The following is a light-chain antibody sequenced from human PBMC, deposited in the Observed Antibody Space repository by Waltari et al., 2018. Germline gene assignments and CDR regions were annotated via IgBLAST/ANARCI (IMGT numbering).Light chain of an antibody. J-gene: IGKJ4*01. CDR3: LQSIQFPLT. CDR2: GAS. CDR1: QSGLYSSNNENY. V-gene: IGKV4-1*01. Sequence: DIVMTQSPDSLAVSLGERATINCQSSQSGLYSSNNENYLAWYQQKPGQPPKLLIYGASARTSGVPDSVSGSGSGTDFTLKISRVESEDVGLYYCLQSIQFPLTFGGGTKVEIK.